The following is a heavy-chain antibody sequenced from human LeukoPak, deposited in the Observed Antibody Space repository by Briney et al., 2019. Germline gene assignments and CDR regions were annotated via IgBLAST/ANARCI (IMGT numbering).Heavy chain of an antibody. Sequence: PSETLSLTCAVYGGSFSGYYWSWIRQPAGKGLEWIGRIYTSGNTKYNPSLNSRVTISLDSFKNQFSLDLTSVTAADTAVYYCARVWEGATDAFDIWGQGTMVTISS. D-gene: IGHD3-16*01. CDR2: IYTSGNT. V-gene: IGHV4-59*10. J-gene: IGHJ3*02. CDR3: ARVWEGATDAFDI. CDR1: GGSFSGYY.